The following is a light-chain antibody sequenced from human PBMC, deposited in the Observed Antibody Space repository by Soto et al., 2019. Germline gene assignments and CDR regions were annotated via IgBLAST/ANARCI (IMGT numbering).Light chain of an antibody. CDR2: DSP. CDR1: QSVSSN. J-gene: IGKJ2*01. CDR3: RPGKNWPYT. Sequence: EVVMTQSPATLSLSPGERATLSCRASQSVSSNLVWYQQKPGQAPRLLIYDSPTRATGIPARFSGSGSGTEFALTSSRLQCKDFALYFCRPGKNWPYTFGRGTKLEI. V-gene: IGKV3-15*01.